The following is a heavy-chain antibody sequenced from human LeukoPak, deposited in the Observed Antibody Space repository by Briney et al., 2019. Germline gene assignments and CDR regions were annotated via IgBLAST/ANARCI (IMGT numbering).Heavy chain of an antibody. V-gene: IGHV3-74*01. J-gene: IGHJ3*02. Sequence: GESLRLSCVASGFTFSSYWMHWVRQAPGKGLVWVSRINSDGSSTNYADSVKGRFTISRDNAKNTLYLQLNSLKDEDTAVYYCARGNGHGFDMWGQGTMVTVSS. CDR3: ARGNGHGFDM. CDR2: INSDGSST. CDR1: GFTFSSYW. D-gene: IGHD2-8*01.